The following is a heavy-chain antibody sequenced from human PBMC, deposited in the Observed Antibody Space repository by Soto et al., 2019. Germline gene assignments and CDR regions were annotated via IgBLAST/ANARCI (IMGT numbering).Heavy chain of an antibody. V-gene: IGHV1-18*01. CDR2: ISAYNGNT. J-gene: IGHJ5*02. CDR3: ARSLASGSTCAKYNWFDP. D-gene: IGHD6-19*01. CDR1: GYTFTSYG. Sequence: ASVKVSCKASGYTFTSYGISWVRQAPGQGLEWMGWISAYNGNTNYAQKLQGRVTTTTDTSTSTAYMELRSLRSDDTDVYYCARSLASGSTCAKYNWFDPWGQGTLVTVSS.